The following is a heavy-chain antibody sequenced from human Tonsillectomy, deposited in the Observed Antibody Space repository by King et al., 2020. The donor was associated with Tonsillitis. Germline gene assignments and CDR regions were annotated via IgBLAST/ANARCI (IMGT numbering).Heavy chain of an antibody. CDR1: GFTFYNYA. CDR2: VSGSGGVI. D-gene: IGHD4-17*01. V-gene: IGHV3-23*04. CDR3: AKGHAGSGSTVTTSFDS. Sequence: VQLVESGGGLVQPGGSLRLSCVASGFTFYNYAMNCVRQAPGKGLEWVSGVSGSGGVISYADSVKGRFTISRDNSKNTLYLQMSGLRAEDTAVYYCAKGHAGSGSTVTTSFDSWGQGTLVTVTS. J-gene: IGHJ4*02.